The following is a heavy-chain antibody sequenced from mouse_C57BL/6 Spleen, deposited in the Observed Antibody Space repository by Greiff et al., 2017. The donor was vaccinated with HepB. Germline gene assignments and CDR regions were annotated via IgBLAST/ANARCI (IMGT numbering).Heavy chain of an antibody. J-gene: IGHJ4*01. Sequence: EVKVVESGGGLVQPGGSMKLSCAASGFTFSDAWMDWVRQSPEKGLEWVAEIRNKANNHATYYAESVKGRFTISRDDSKSSVYLQMNSLRAEDTGIYYCTRGGSSLYYAMDYWGQGTSVTVSS. CDR1: GFTFSDAW. V-gene: IGHV6-6*01. D-gene: IGHD1-1*01. CDR2: IRNKANNHAT. CDR3: TRGGSSLYYAMDY.